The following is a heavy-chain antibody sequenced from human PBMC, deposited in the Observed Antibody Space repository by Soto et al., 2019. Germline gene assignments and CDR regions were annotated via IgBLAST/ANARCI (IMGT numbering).Heavy chain of an antibody. CDR1: GFTFSSYW. CDR3: ARDPRIGVSGGSSRKEEYFQQ. D-gene: IGHD2-15*01. CDR2: INSDGSST. J-gene: IGHJ1*01. V-gene: IGHV3-74*01. Sequence: TGGSLRLSCAASGFTFSSYWMHWVRQAPGKGLVWVSRINSDGSSTSYADSVKGRFTISRDNAKNTLYLQMNSLRAEDTAVYYCARDPRIGVSGGSSRKEEYFQQWGQGTLVTVSS.